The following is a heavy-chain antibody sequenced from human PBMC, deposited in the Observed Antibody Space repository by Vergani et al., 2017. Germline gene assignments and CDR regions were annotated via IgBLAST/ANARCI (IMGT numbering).Heavy chain of an antibody. CDR3: AHSLFEDYVWGSYRLYDAFDI. D-gene: IGHD3-16*02. Sequence: QITLKESGPTLVKPTQTLTLTCTFSGFSLSTSGVGLGWIRQPPGKALEWLALIYWNDDKRYSSSLKSRLTITKDTSKNQVVLTMTNMDPVDTATYYCAHSLFEDYVWGSYRLYDAFDIWGQGTMVTVSS. CDR2: IYWNDDK. CDR1: GFSLSTSGVG. V-gene: IGHV2-5*01. J-gene: IGHJ3*02.